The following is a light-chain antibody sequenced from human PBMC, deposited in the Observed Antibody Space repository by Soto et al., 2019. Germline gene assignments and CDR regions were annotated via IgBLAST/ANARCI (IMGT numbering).Light chain of an antibody. CDR2: RNN. V-gene: IGLV1-47*01. CDR1: SSNIGSNY. CDR3: ASWDDSLSGPV. Sequence: QSVLTQPPSASGTPGQRVTISCSGSSSNIGSNYVYWYQQLPGTAPKLLIYRNNQRPSGVPDRFSGSKSGTSASLAIGGLQSEDEADYYCASWDDSLSGPVFGGGTQLTVL. J-gene: IGLJ2*01.